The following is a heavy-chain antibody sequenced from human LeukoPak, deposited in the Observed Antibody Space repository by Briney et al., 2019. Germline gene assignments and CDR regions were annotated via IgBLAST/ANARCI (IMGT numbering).Heavy chain of an antibody. J-gene: IGHJ4*02. CDR3: ARDPVAVAGLDY. V-gene: IGHV1-2*02. CDR2: INPNSGGT. D-gene: IGHD6-19*01. Sequence: ASVKVSCKASGYTFTGYYMHWVRQAPGQGLEWMGWINPNSGGTNYAQKFQGRVTMTRDTSISTAYMELSRLRSDDTAVYYCARDPVAVAGLDYWGQGTLVTVSS. CDR1: GYTFTGYY.